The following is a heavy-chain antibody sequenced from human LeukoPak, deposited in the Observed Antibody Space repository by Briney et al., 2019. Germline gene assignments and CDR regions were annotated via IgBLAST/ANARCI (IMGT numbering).Heavy chain of an antibody. V-gene: IGHV4-34*01. D-gene: IGHD1-26*01. CDR2: INHSGST. Sequence: SETLSLTCAVYGGSFSGYFWTWVRQPPGMGLEWIGEINHSGSTSYSPSLKSRVTISVDTSKNQFSLNVRSVTAADTAIYYCARVPESVGINYFDSWGQGTLLTVPS. J-gene: IGHJ4*02. CDR1: GGSFSGYF. CDR3: ARVPESVGINYFDS.